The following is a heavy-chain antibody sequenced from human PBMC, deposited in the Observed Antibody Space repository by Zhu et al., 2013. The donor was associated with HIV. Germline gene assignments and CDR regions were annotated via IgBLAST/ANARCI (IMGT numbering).Heavy chain of an antibody. Sequence: QVQLVQSGAEVKKPGSSVKVSCKTSGGIFTNYPLSWVRQAPGQGPEWMGGIIPIFGTINYAQKFQGRVTISADRSTATAFMDLSSLRSEDTAMYYCARSPRGSMRPPYYFDSWGQGTLVTVSS. CDR2: IIPIFGTI. V-gene: IGHV1-69*06. D-gene: IGHD3-9*01. CDR1: GGIFTNYP. J-gene: IGHJ4*02. CDR3: ARSPRGSMRPPYYFDS.